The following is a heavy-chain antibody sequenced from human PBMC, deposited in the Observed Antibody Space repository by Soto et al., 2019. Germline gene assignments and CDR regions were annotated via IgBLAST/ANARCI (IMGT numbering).Heavy chain of an antibody. CDR2: ISSSGRTI. V-gene: IGHV3-48*03. CDR3: ARGGDIVVVVAATPDACDI. D-gene: IGHD2-15*01. Sequence: PGGSLRLSCAASGFTSSSYEMNWVRQAPGKGLEWVSYISSSGRTIYYADSVKGRFTISRDNAKNSLYLQMNSLRAEDTAVYYCARGGDIVVVVAATPDACDIWGQGTMVTV. J-gene: IGHJ3*02. CDR1: GFTSSSYE.